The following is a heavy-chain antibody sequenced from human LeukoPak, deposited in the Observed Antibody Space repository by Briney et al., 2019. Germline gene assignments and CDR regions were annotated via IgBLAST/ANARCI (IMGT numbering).Heavy chain of an antibody. CDR3: ARLRIPYDSSGYSPFDY. CDR1: GYTFTSYA. D-gene: IGHD3-22*01. CDR2: ISAYNGNT. Sequence: ASVKVSCKASGYTFTSYAMNWVRQAPGQGLEWMGWISAYNGNTNYAQKLQGRVTMTTDTSTSTAYMELRSLRSDDTAVYYCARLRIPYDSSGYSPFDYWGQGTLVTVSS. V-gene: IGHV1-18*01. J-gene: IGHJ4*02.